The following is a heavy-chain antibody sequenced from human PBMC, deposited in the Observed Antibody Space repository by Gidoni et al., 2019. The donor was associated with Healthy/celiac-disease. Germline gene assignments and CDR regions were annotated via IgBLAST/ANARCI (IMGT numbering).Heavy chain of an antibody. D-gene: IGHD3-3*01. CDR2: ISSSSSYI. CDR3: ARGTHHDFWSGYPAY. J-gene: IGHJ4*02. CDR1: GFTFSSYS. V-gene: IGHV3-21*01. Sequence: EVQLVESGGGLVKPGGSLRLSCAASGFTFSSYSMNWVRQAPGKGLEWVSSISSSSSYIYYADSVKGRFTISRDNAKNSLYLQMNSLRAEDTAVYYCARGTHHDFWSGYPAYWGQGTLVTVSS.